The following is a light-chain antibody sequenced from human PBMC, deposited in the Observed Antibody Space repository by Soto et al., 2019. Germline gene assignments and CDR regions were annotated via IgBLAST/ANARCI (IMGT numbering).Light chain of an antibody. CDR3: MQALQTPRT. CDR1: QSLLHSNGYNY. CDR2: LGS. V-gene: IGKV2-28*01. J-gene: IGKJ1*01. Sequence: DIVMTQSPLSLPVTPGEPASISCRSSQSLLHSNGYNYFVWYLQKAGQSPQLLIYLGSNRASGVPDRFSCSGSGRDFTLKISRVEAEDVGVYYCMQALQTPRTFGQGTKVEIK.